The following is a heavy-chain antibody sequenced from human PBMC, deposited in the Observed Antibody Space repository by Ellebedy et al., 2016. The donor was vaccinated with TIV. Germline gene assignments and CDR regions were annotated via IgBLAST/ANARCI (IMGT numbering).Heavy chain of an antibody. CDR2: ISAYNGNT. D-gene: IGHD2-15*01. CDR3: ARSGYYYGLDV. Sequence: AASVKVSCKASGYTFTSYGISWVRQAPGQGLEWMGWISAYNGNTNYAQKLQGWVTMTRDTSISTVYMELRRLKSDDTAMYYCARSGYYYGLDVWGQGTTVTVSS. CDR1: GYTFTSYG. V-gene: IGHV1-18*01. J-gene: IGHJ6*02.